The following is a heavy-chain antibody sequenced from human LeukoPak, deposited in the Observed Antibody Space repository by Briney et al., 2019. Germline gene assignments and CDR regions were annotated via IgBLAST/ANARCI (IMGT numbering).Heavy chain of an antibody. D-gene: IGHD3-22*01. CDR2: IHHSGST. Sequence: SETLSLTCTVAGYSISSGYYWGWIRQPPGKGLEWIGIIHHSGSTYYNPSLKSRVSISVDTSKNQFSLKLSSVTAADTAVYYCARGAYYYDSSGYYTGYYYYYMDVWGKGTTVTISS. CDR1: GYSISSGYY. V-gene: IGHV4-38-2*02. J-gene: IGHJ6*03. CDR3: ARGAYYYDSSGYYTGYYYYYMDV.